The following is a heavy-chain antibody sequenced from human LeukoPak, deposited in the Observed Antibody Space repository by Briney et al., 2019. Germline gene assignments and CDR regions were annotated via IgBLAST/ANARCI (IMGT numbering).Heavy chain of an antibody. Sequence: GESLKIPCKGSGYSFTSYWIGWVRQMPGKGLEWMGIIYPGDSDTRYSPSFQGQVTISADKSISTAYLQWSSLKASDTAMYYCARRLPSYSSSWYWFDPWGQGTLVTVSS. V-gene: IGHV5-51*01. CDR2: IYPGDSDT. J-gene: IGHJ5*02. D-gene: IGHD6-13*01. CDR1: GYSFTSYW. CDR3: ARRLPSYSSSWYWFDP.